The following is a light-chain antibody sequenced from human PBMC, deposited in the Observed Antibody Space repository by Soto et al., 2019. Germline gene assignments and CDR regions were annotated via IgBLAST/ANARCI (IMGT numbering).Light chain of an antibody. J-gene: IGLJ3*02. CDR3: SSYTTTTAWV. Sequence: QSVLTQPASVSGSPGQSITISCTGSSSDVGAYKYVSWFQQHPGKAPKLIIYEVSNRPSGVSDRFSGSKSGNTASLTISGLQAEDEADYHCSSYTTTTAWVFGGGTKVTVL. CDR2: EVS. CDR1: SSDVGAYKY. V-gene: IGLV2-14*01.